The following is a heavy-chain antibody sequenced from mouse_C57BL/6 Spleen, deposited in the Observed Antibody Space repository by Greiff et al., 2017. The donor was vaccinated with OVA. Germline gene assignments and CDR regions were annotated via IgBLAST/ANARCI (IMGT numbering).Heavy chain of an antibody. CDR1: GFNIKDDY. Sequence: VQLQQSGAELVRPGASVKLSCTASGFNIKDDYMHWVKQRPEQGLEWIGSIDPENGDTEYASKFQGKATITADTSSNTAYLQLSSLTSEDTAVYYCTTCYGYARFAYWGQGTLVTVSA. V-gene: IGHV14-4*01. CDR2: IDPENGDT. D-gene: IGHD2-2*01. CDR3: TTCYGYARFAY. J-gene: IGHJ3*01.